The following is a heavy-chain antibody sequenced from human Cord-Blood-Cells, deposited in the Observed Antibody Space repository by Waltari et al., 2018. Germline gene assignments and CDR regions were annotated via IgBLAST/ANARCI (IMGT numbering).Heavy chain of an antibody. CDR1: GFTFSSYA. D-gene: IGHD1-20*01. J-gene: IGHJ4*02. CDR2: ISSSGSTI. Sequence: EVQLVESVGGLVQPGGYLRLLCPAAGFTFSSYAMNCVRQAPGKGLEWVSYISSSGSTIYYADSVKGRFTISRDNAKNSLYLQMNSLRAEDTAVYYCARSYITPDYWGQGTLVTVSS. CDR3: ARSYITPDY. V-gene: IGHV3-48*03.